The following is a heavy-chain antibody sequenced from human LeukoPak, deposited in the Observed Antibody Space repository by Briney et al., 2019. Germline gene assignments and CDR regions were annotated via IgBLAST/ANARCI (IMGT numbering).Heavy chain of an antibody. Sequence: GGSLRLFCAASGFTFSSYWMSWVRQAPGKGLEWVANIKQDGSEKYYVDSVKGRFTISRDNAKNSLYLQMNSLRAEDTAVYYCAREGVPYYYYYGMDVWGQGTTVTVSS. D-gene: IGHD2-8*01. J-gene: IGHJ6*02. CDR1: GFTFSSYW. CDR2: IKQDGSEK. V-gene: IGHV3-7*01. CDR3: AREGVPYYYYYGMDV.